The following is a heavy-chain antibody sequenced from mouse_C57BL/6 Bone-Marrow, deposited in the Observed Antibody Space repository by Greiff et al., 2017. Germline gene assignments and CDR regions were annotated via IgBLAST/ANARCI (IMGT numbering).Heavy chain of an antibody. Sequence: LVKPGASVKIPCKASGYTFTDYNMDWVKQSHGKSLEWIGDINPNNGGTIYNQKFKGKATLTVDKSSSTAYMELRSLTSEDTAVYYCARSYSNLYYAMDYWGQGTSVTVSS. CDR2: INPNNGGT. D-gene: IGHD2-5*01. CDR1: GYTFTDYN. CDR3: ARSYSNLYYAMDY. V-gene: IGHV1-18*01. J-gene: IGHJ4*01.